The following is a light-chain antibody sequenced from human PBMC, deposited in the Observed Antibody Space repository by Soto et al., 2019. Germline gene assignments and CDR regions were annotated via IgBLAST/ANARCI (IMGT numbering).Light chain of an antibody. CDR3: HQYAASPLT. Sequence: EIVLTQSPGTLSLSPGESTILSCRASQSVGRNFLAWYQQKPGRAPRLLIHGASYRATGVPDRFSGSGSETDFTLTISRLEPEDFAVYYCHQYAASPLTFGGGTKVEIK. CDR2: GAS. V-gene: IGKV3-20*01. CDR1: QSVGRNF. J-gene: IGKJ4*01.